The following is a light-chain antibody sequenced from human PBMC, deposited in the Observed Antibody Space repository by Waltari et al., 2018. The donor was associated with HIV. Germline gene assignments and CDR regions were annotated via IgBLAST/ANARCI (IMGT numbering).Light chain of an antibody. Sequence: QSLLTQPPSASGTPGQRVHISSSGSSCNIGSNTLNCYQQLPGTAPKLLIYSNNQRPSGVPDRFSGSKSGTSASLAISGHQSEDEADYYCAAWDDSLNGPVFGGGTKLTVL. CDR2: SNN. CDR1: SCNIGSNT. CDR3: AAWDDSLNGPV. V-gene: IGLV1-44*01. J-gene: IGLJ2*01.